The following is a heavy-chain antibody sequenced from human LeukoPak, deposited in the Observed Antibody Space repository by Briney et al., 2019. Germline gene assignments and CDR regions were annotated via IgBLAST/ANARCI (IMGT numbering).Heavy chain of an antibody. CDR3: TRDQDKGY. V-gene: IGHV3-66*02. J-gene: IGHJ4*02. CDR1: GFTVSNSY. Sequence: GGSLRLSCTASGFTVSNSYMSWVRQAPGKGLEWVSVIYGGGGTYYADSVKGRFIISRDNSKNTLYLQMNSLRPEDTAVYYCTRDQDKGYWGQGTLVTVSS. CDR2: IYGGGGT.